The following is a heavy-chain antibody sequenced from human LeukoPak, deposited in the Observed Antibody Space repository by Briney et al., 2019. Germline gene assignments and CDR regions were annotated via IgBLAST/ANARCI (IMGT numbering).Heavy chain of an antibody. CDR2: INHSGST. Sequence: PSETLSLTCAVYGGSFSGYYWSWIRQPPGKGLEWIGEINHSGSTNYNPSLKSRVTISVDTSKNQFSLKLSSVTAADTAVYYCARRGGIVGAIDYWGQGTLVTVSS. CDR3: ARRGGIVGAIDY. D-gene: IGHD1-26*01. V-gene: IGHV4-34*01. CDR1: GGSFSGYY. J-gene: IGHJ4*02.